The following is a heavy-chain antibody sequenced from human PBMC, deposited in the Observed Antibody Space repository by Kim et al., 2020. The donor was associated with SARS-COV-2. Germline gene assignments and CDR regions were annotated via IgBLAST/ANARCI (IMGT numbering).Heavy chain of an antibody. V-gene: IGHV1-69*13. D-gene: IGHD3-22*01. CDR2: INPNIGTT. CDR1: GCTFTSYA. CDR3: ARESHYYSSGYYLNV. Sequence: SVKVSCKASGCTFTSYAISWVRQAPGQGLEWMGGINPNIGTTNYAQKFQGRVTITADASTSTAYMELSRLRSEDTAVYYCARESHYYSSGYYLNVCG. J-gene: IGHJ6*02.